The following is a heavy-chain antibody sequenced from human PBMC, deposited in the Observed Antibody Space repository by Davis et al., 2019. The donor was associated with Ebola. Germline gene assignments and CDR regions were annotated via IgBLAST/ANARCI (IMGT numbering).Heavy chain of an antibody. CDR1: GFTFNNYD. V-gene: IGHV3-33*01. J-gene: IGHJ4*02. Sequence: PGGSLRLSCTASGFTFNNYDMHWVRQAPGRGLEWVATIFYDGLKKYHADSVEGRFTVSRDNSKSTMYLQMYSLRVEDTAVYYCARGLQGASADDAWGRGTLVTVSS. CDR2: IFYDGLKK. D-gene: IGHD3-10*01. CDR3: ARGLQGASADDA.